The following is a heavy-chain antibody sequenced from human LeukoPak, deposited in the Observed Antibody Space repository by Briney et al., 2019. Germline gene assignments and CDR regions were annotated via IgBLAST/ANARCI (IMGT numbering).Heavy chain of an antibody. CDR1: GGSISSYY. CDR2: INHSGST. CDR3: ARHWFGELSPYFDY. Sequence: SETLSLTCTVSGGSISSYYWSWIRQPPGKGLEWIGEINHSGSTNYNPSLKSRVTISVDASKNQFSLKLSSVTAADTAVYYCARHWFGELSPYFDYWGQGTLVTVSS. D-gene: IGHD3-10*01. V-gene: IGHV4-34*01. J-gene: IGHJ4*02.